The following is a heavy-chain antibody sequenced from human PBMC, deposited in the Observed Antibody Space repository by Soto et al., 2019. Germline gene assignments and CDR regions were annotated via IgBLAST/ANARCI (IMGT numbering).Heavy chain of an antibody. D-gene: IGHD3-10*01. CDR1: GDTFNFYS. J-gene: IGHJ4*02. Sequence: QVQLVQSGAEVKRPGSSVKVSCKASGDTFNFYSINWVRQAPGLGLEWMGRVNPIVRMSNYAQKLQGRFTMTADKSTSTAYMELSSLRSEDTAIYYCASRYGSGYRAFDYWGQGALVTVSS. V-gene: IGHV1-69*02. CDR3: ASRYGSGYRAFDY. CDR2: VNPIVRMS.